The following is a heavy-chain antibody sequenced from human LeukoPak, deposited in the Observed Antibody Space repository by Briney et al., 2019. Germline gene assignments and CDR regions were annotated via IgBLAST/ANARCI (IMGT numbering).Heavy chain of an antibody. J-gene: IGHJ3*02. CDR2: IYYSGIA. CDR1: GGSISSTSYY. D-gene: IGHD4-17*01. V-gene: IGHV4-39*07. CDR3: ARNLTTDDAFDI. Sequence: PSETLSLTCTVSGGSISSTSYYWGWIRQPPGKGLEWIGSIYYSGIAYYNPSLKSRVTISVDTSKNQFSLKLSSVTAADTAVYYCARNLTTDDAFDIWGQGTMVTVSS.